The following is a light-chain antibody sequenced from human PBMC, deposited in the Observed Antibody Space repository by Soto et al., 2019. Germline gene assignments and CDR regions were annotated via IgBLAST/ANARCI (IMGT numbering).Light chain of an antibody. J-gene: IGLJ3*02. V-gene: IGLV1-47*01. Sequence: QPVLTQPPSASGTPGQSLTISCSGSSSNIGSHFVYWYQHLPGTAPKLLIFRDGQRPSGVPARFFGSKSGTSASLAITGLRSEDEADYYCAVWDQSLTGGVFGGGTKVTVL. CDR3: AVWDQSLTGGV. CDR2: RDG. CDR1: SSNIGSHF.